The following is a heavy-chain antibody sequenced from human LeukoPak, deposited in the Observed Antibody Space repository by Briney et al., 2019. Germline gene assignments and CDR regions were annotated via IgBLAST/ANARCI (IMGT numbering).Heavy chain of an antibody. CDR3: ARGTMAAVPYYYYYMDV. CDR2: IYDSGTT. D-gene: IGHD5-24*01. CDR1: GGSFNHKY. J-gene: IGHJ6*03. V-gene: IGHV4-59*01. Sequence: PSETLSLTCTVSGGSFNHKYWGWVRQPPGKGPEYIGYIYDSGTTNYNPSLKSRVTMSVDMSKNQFSLTLTSATAADTAVYFCARGTMAAVPYYYYYMDVWGKGITVTVSS.